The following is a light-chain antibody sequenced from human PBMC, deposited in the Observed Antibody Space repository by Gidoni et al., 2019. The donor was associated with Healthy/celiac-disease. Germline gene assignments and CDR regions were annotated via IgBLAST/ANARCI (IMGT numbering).Light chain of an antibody. V-gene: IGLV2-23*02. CDR1: SSDVGSYNL. CDR2: EVS. Sequence: QSASTQPASVSGSPGQSITISCTGTSSDVGSYNLVSWYQQHPGKAPKLMIYEVSKRPSGVSNRFSGSKSGNTASLTISGLQAEDEADYYCCSYAVKVFGGGTKLTVL. J-gene: IGLJ2*01. CDR3: CSYAVKV.